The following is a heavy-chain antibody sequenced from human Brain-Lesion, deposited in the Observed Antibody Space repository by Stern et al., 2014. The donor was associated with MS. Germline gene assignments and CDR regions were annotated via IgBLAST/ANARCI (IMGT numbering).Heavy chain of an antibody. J-gene: IGHJ6*02. CDR2: IFNSGST. CDR1: GGSISSGGYY. CDR3: ARGRVVPGFQYYATDV. Sequence: QVQLQESGPGLVKPSQTLSLSCTVSGGSISSGGYYWSWIRPPAGKGLEWIGRIFNSGSTSYTPSLKSRVTISIDTSKNQFSLRLNSMTAADTAVYYCARGRVVPGFQYYATDVWGQGTTVIVSS. V-gene: IGHV4-61*02. D-gene: IGHD2-2*01.